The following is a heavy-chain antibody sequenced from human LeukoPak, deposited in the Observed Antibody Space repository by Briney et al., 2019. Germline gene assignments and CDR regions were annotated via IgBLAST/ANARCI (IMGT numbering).Heavy chain of an antibody. D-gene: IGHD1-26*01. CDR2: ISSSGTTI. CDR3: AKDGGTHFDH. J-gene: IGHJ4*02. CDR1: GFTFSSYG. V-gene: IGHV3-48*01. Sequence: GGSLRLSCEASGFTFSSYGMHWVRQAPGKGLEWVSYISSSGTTISYAQSVKGRFTITRDNAQNSLTLHMNTLRADDTAVYYCAKDGGTHFDHWGQGTLVTVSS.